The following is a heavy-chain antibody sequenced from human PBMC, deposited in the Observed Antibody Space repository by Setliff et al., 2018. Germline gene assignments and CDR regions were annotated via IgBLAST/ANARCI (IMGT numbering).Heavy chain of an antibody. V-gene: IGHV4-31*03. D-gene: IGHD6-6*01. J-gene: IGHJ3*02. CDR2: ISYSATT. CDR3: VRAKEKFGLYSSSSNPFDI. Sequence: SETLSLTCTVSGSSISSGGYYWSWIRQHPGQGLEWIGYISYSATTSYNPSLKSRISISMHTSRDQLSLQLTAVTAADTAMYYCVRAKEKFGLYSSSSNPFDIWGQGTMVTVSS. CDR1: GSSISSGGYY.